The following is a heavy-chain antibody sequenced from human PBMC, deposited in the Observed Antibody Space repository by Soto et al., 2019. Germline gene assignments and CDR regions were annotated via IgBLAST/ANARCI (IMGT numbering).Heavy chain of an antibody. CDR2: MTGDGRTT. D-gene: IGHD6-25*01. V-gene: IGHV3-74*03. CDR1: GFTFGDYW. CDR3: AAAEVDY. J-gene: IGHJ4*02. Sequence: GGSLRLSCAASGFTFGDYWMHWVRQPPGKGPEWVSRMTGDGRTTQYADSVKGRFTASRDNAKSTLYLQMNSLRAEDTAVYYCAAAEVDYWGPGTLVTVS.